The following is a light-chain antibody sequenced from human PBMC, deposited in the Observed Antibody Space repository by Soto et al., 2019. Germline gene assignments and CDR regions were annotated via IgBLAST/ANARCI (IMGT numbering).Light chain of an antibody. CDR2: GAS. CDR3: QQYNSWPPIT. Sequence: PSFSPGERATPSCRAIQSVSSNYLAWYQQKPGQAPRLLIYGASTRATGIPARFSGGGSGTEFTLTISSLQSEDFVVYYCQQYNSWPPITFGQGTRLEIK. J-gene: IGKJ5*01. V-gene: IGKV3-15*01. CDR1: QSVSSN.